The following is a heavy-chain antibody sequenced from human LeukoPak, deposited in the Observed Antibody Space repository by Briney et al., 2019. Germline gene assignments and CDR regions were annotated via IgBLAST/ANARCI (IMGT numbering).Heavy chain of an antibody. D-gene: IGHD1-26*01. CDR3: ASFELGSGSYPFDY. V-gene: IGHV1-69*05. Sequence: ASVKVSCKASGGTISSYVISWVRQAPRQGLEWMGRIIPIFGTTNYALKFQGRVTITTDESTSTAYMELSSLRSDDTAVYYCASFELGSGSYPFDYWGQGTLVTVSS. CDR2: IIPIFGTT. J-gene: IGHJ4*02. CDR1: GGTISSYV.